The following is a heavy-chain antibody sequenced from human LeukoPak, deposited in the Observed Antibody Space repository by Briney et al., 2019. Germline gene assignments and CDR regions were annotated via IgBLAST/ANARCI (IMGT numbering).Heavy chain of an antibody. CDR2: IYYSGST. V-gene: IGHV4-39*01. CDR3: ARQGIIAARPSWFDP. CDR1: GGSISSSSYY. D-gene: IGHD6-6*01. J-gene: IGHJ5*02. Sequence: SETLSLTCTVSGGSISSSSYYWGWIRQPPGKGLEWIGSIYYSGSTYYNPSLKSRVTISVDTSKNQFSLKLSSVTAADTAVYYCARQGIIAARPSWFDPWGQGTLVTVSS.